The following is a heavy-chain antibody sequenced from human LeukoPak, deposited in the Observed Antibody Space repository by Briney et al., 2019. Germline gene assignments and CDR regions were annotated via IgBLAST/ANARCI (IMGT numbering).Heavy chain of an antibody. CDR1: GFTFSSYA. J-gene: IGHJ4*02. CDR2: ISGSGSTT. V-gene: IGHV3-23*01. Sequence: PGGSLRLSCAASGFTFSSYAMNWVRQAPGKGLERVAAISGSGSTTYYADSVKGQFTISRDNSKNTLYLQMNSLRAEDTAVYYCAKGYCDGTSCPNSYWGQGTLVTVSS. CDR3: AKGYCDGTSCPNSY. D-gene: IGHD2-2*01.